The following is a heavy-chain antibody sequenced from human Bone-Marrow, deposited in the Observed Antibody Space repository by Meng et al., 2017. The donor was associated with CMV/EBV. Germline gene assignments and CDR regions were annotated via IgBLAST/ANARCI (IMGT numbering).Heavy chain of an antibody. CDR3: AKDNQWELLLGYFQH. V-gene: IGHV3-9*01. CDR1: GFTFDDYA. Sequence: SLKISCAASGFTFDDYAMHWVRQAPGKGLEWVSGISWNSGSIGYADSVKGRFTISRDNAKNSLYLQMNSLRAEDTALYYCAKDNQWELLLGYFQHWGQGTRVTGSS. D-gene: IGHD1-26*01. CDR2: ISWNSGSI. J-gene: IGHJ1*01.